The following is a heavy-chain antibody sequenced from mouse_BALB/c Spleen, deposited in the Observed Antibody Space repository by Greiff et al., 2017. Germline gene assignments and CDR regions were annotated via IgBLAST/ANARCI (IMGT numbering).Heavy chain of an antibody. D-gene: IGHD2-10*02. CDR1: GYTFTSYW. CDR3: ARGQYGNPY. J-gene: IGHJ2*01. Sequence: VKLQQPGAELVKPGASVKLSCKASGYTFTSYWMHWVKQRPGQGLEWIGEIDPSDSYTNYNQKFKGKATLTVDKSSSTAYMQLSSLTSEDSAVYYCARGQYGNPYWGQGTTLTVSS. CDR2: IDPSDSYT. V-gene: IGHV1-69*02.